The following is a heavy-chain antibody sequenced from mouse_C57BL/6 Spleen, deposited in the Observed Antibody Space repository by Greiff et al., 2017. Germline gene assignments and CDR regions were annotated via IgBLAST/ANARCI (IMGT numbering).Heavy chain of an antibody. CDR1: GYAFTNYL. V-gene: IGHV1-54*01. CDR2: INPGSGGT. D-gene: IGHD1-1*01. Sequence: QVQLQQSGAELVRPGTSVKVSCKASGYAFTNYLIEWVKQRPGQGLEWIGVINPGSGGTNYNEKFKGKATLTADKSSSTAYMQLSSLTSEDSAVYFCARGDYYGSSYARDVGYWGQGTTLTVSS. CDR3: ARGDYYGSSYARDVGY. J-gene: IGHJ2*01.